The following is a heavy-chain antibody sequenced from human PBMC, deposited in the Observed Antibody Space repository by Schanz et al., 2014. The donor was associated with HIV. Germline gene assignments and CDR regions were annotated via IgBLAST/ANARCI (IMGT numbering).Heavy chain of an antibody. D-gene: IGHD2-8*01. CDR1: GYTFTSYD. CDR3: ARGARDCSNGVCGGYYFDH. CDR2: MNPKSGNT. Sequence: QVQLVQSGAEVKRPGASVKVTCKASGYTFTSYDVNWVRQASGQGLEWMGWMNPKSGNTGFAQKFQGRVTLTRNTSISAAYMELSSLTSEDTGVYYCARGARDCSNGVCGGYYFDHWGQGSLVTVSS. J-gene: IGHJ4*02. V-gene: IGHV1-8*01.